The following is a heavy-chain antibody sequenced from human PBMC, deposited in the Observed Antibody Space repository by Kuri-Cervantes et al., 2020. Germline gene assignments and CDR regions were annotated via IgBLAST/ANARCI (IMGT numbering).Heavy chain of an antibody. CDR1: GYSFTSYW. D-gene: IGHD4-17*01. V-gene: IGHV5-51*01. Sequence: GGSLRLSCKGSGYSFTSYWIGWVRQMPGKGLEWMGIIYPGDSDTRYSPSFQGQVTISADKSISTAYLQWSSLKASDTAMYYCARHLDLDYGGYYSDAFDIWGQGTMVTVSS. CDR3: ARHLDLDYGGYYSDAFDI. J-gene: IGHJ3*02. CDR2: IYPGDSDT.